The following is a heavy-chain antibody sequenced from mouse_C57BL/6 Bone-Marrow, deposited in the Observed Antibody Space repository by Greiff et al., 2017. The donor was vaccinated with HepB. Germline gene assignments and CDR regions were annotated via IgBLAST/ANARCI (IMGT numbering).Heavy chain of an antibody. D-gene: IGHD1-1*01. Sequence: QVQLQHSGAELVRPGASVTLSCKASGYTFTDYEMHWVKQTPVHGLEWIGAIDPETGDTAYTQKFKGKSILTADKTSRTAYMELRSLTSEDSAVYYCTRRGLLLPFAYWGKGTLVTVSA. V-gene: IGHV1-15*01. J-gene: IGHJ3*01. CDR2: IDPETGDT. CDR3: TRRGLLLPFAY. CDR1: GYTFTDYE.